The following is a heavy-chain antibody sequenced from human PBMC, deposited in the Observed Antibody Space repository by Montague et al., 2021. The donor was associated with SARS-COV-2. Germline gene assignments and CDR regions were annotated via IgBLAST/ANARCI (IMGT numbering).Heavy chain of an antibody. CDR3: ARTRDYDILTGAYSVFDY. CDR2: IDWDDDK. J-gene: IGHJ4*02. CDR1: GFSLSTSGMC. V-gene: IGHV2-70*01. D-gene: IGHD3-9*01. Sequence: PALVKPTQTLTLTCTFSGFSLSTSGMCVSWIRQPPGKALGWLALIDWDDDKYYSPSLKTRLTISKDTSKNQVVLTMTNMDPVDTATYYCARTRDYDILTGAYSVFDYWGQGTLVTVSS.